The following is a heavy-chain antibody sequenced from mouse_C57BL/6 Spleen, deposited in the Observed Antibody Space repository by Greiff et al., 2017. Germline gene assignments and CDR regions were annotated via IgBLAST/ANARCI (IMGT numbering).Heavy chain of an antibody. Sequence: DVKLQESGPGLVKPSQSLSLTCSVTGYSITSGYYRNWIRQFPGNKLEWMVYISYDGSNNYNPSLKNRISITRDTSKNQFFLKLNSVTTEDTATYYWARDLRSIYDGYLSFDYGGQGTTLTVSS. V-gene: IGHV3-6*01. D-gene: IGHD2-2*01. CDR2: ISYDGSN. J-gene: IGHJ2*01. CDR3: ARDLRSIYDGYLSFDY. CDR1: GYSITSGYY.